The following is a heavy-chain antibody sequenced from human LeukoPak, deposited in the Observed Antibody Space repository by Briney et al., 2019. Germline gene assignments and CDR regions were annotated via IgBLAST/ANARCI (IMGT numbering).Heavy chain of an antibody. CDR2: INQDETEK. CDR1: GFTFSNYW. CDR3: ARWSSGWEFDY. J-gene: IGHJ4*02. Sequence: PGGSLRLSCAASGFTFSNYWMTWLRQAPGKGLEWVAHINQDETEKYYVDSVKGRFTISRDNAKNSLYLQMNSLRAEDTAAYYCARWSSGWEFDYWGQGTLVSVSS. V-gene: IGHV3-7*05. D-gene: IGHD6-19*01.